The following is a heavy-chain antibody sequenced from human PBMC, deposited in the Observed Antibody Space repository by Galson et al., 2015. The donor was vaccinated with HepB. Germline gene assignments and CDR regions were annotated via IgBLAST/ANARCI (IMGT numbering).Heavy chain of an antibody. CDR2: ISGSGSNT. CDR1: GFTFSNYA. J-gene: IGHJ4*02. CDR3: AKGIYSPYDFWSGYIDY. D-gene: IGHD3-3*01. V-gene: IGHV3-23*01. Sequence: SLRLSCAASGFTFSNYAMSWVRQAPGKGLEWVSAISGSGSNTYYADSVKGRFSISRDNSKNTLYLQMNSLRAEDTAVYYCAKGIYSPYDFWSGYIDYWGQGTLVTVSS.